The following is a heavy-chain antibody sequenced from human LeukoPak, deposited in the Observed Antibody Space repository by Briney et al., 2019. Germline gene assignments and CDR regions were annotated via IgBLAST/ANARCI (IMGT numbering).Heavy chain of an antibody. CDR2: IKSKTDGGTT. D-gene: IGHD3-22*01. CDR3: TTDQPHYYDSSGYYLYYFDY. V-gene: IGHV3-15*01. J-gene: IGHJ4*02. Sequence: NPGGSLRLSCAASGFTFSNAWMSWVRQAPGKGLEWVGRIKSKTDGGTTDYAAPVKGRFTISRDDSKNMLYLQMNSLKTEDTAVYYCTTDQPHYYDSSGYYLYYFDYWGQGTLVTVSS. CDR1: GFTFSNAW.